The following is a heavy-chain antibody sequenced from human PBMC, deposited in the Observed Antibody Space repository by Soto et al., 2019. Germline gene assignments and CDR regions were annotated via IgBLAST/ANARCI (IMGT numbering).Heavy chain of an antibody. Sequence: QVQLVQSGSEVKKPGASVKVSCKASGYTFTGYYMHWVRQAPGQGLEWMGWINPNSGGTNYAQKFQGRVPMTSDTSISTAYMELSRLRSEDTAVYYCARCGGVTNDYYYYGMDVWGQGTTVTVSS. CDR2: INPNSGGT. D-gene: IGHD3-3*01. CDR1: GYTFTGYY. J-gene: IGHJ6*02. CDR3: ARCGGVTNDYYYYGMDV. V-gene: IGHV1-2*02.